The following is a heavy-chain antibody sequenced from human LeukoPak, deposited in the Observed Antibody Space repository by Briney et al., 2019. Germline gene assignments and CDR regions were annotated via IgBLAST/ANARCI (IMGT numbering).Heavy chain of an antibody. Sequence: GGSLRLSCAASGLSLASNNMHWVRQAPGGGLEWLSYISAGSGTVFSADSVKGRFSISRDNARESLFLQMNSLRVDDTAVYYCTKDLGLRRMIWGRGTLVIVSS. CDR3: TKDLGLRRMI. J-gene: IGHJ2*01. CDR2: ISAGSGTV. D-gene: IGHD1-14*01. CDR1: GLSLASNN. V-gene: IGHV3-48*04.